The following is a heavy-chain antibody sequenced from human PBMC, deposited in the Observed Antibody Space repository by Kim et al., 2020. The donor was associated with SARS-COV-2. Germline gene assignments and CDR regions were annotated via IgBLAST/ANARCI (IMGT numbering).Heavy chain of an antibody. J-gene: IGHJ3*02. Sequence: SVKGRFTISRDNSKNTLYLQMNSLRAEDTAVYYCAKDVKTYYYDTGAFDIWGQGTMVTVSS. D-gene: IGHD3-22*01. CDR3: AKDVKTYYYDTGAFDI. V-gene: IGHV3-23*01.